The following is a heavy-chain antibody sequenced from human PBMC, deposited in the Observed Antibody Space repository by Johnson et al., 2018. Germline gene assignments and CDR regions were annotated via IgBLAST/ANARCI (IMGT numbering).Heavy chain of an antibody. V-gene: IGHV1-8*01. CDR1: GYTFTNYD. CDR3: AGTFVVLTPYCMDV. Sequence: QVQLVESGAEVKKPGASVKVSCKASGYTFTNYDLSWVRQAHGQGPEWMGWLNPHTGQRGYAQKFQGRLTLTRDTSVNPAYMDLNRLTSEDTAVYFFAGTFVVLTPYCMDVWGQGTTVIISS. CDR2: LNPHTGQR. D-gene: IGHD2-21*01. J-gene: IGHJ6*02.